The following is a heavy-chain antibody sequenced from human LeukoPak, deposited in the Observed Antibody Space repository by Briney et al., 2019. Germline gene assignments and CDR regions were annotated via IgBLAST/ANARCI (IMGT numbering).Heavy chain of an antibody. CDR3: ARDYYDSSGLLD. D-gene: IGHD3-22*01. Sequence: GGSLRLSCAASGFTSSSYAMHWVRQAPGKGLEWVAVISYDGSNKYYADSVKGRFTISRDNSKNTLYLQMNSLRAEDTAVYYCARDYYDSSGLLDWGQGTLVTVSS. J-gene: IGHJ4*02. CDR1: GFTSSSYA. V-gene: IGHV3-30-3*01. CDR2: ISYDGSNK.